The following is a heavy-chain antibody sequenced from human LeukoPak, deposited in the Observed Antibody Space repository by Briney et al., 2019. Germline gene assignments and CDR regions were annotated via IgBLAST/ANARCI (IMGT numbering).Heavy chain of an antibody. Sequence: GGSLRLSCAASGFTFSNYGMHWVRQAPGKGPEWVTFIRYDGRNKYYADSVKGRFTISRDNSKNTLFLQMNSLKSEDTAVYYCAKGDDYDDLRDDHWGQGTLVTVSS. CDR2: IRYDGRNK. CDR1: GFTFSNYG. CDR3: AKGDDYDDLRDDH. D-gene: IGHD4-17*01. J-gene: IGHJ4*02. V-gene: IGHV3-30*02.